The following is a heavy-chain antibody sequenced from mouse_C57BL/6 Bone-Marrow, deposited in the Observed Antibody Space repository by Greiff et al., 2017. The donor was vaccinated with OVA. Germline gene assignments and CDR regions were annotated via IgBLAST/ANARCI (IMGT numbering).Heavy chain of an antibody. CDR2: LWRGGST. CDR3: AKRGRDYGSSYWYFDV. Sequence: VKVVESGPGLVQPSQSLSITCTVSGFSLTSYGVHWVRQSPGKGLEWLGVLWRGGSTDYNAAFMSRLRITKDNSKSQVFFKMNSLQADDTAIYYCAKRGRDYGSSYWYFDVWGTGTTVTVSS. CDR1: GFSLTSYG. J-gene: IGHJ1*03. D-gene: IGHD1-1*01. V-gene: IGHV2-5*01.